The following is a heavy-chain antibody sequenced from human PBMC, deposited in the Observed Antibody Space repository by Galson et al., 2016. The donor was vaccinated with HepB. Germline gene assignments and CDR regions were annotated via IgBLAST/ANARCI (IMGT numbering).Heavy chain of an antibody. Sequence: SLRLSCAASGFTFSSYGMRWVRQAPGKGLEWVSSISGSGGSTYYADSVKGRFTISRDNSKNTLYLQMNSLRAEDTAVYYCAKRGSRAGDTWITMIRGDQIYYFDYCGQGTLVTVSS. CDR1: GFTFSSYG. J-gene: IGHJ4*02. V-gene: IGHV3-23*01. D-gene: IGHD3-10*01. CDR2: ISGSGGST. CDR3: AKRGSRAGDTWITMIRGDQIYYFDY.